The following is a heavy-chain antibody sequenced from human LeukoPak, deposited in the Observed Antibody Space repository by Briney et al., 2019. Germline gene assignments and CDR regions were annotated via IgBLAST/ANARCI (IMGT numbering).Heavy chain of an antibody. V-gene: IGHV3-66*01. CDR2: IYSGGST. CDR3: ARESTPWRGYIDY. CDR1: GFTVSSNY. Sequence: PGGSLRLSCAASGFTVSSNYMSWVRQAPGKGLEWVSVIYSGGSTYYADSVKGRFTISRDNSMNTLYLQMNSLRAEDTAVYYCARESTPWRGYIDYWGQGTLVTVSS. J-gene: IGHJ4*02.